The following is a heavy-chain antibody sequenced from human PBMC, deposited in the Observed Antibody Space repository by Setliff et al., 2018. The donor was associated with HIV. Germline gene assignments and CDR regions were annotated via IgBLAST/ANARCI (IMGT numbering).Heavy chain of an antibody. Sequence: GGSLRLSCAASGFNFKTYGMTWVRQAPGKGLDWVAHIGSSNHGIHYTASVQGRFTVSRYNANNLLFLEMNNLRVEGTAVYYCASFFGDYGYWGHGTQVTVSS. D-gene: IGHD3-10*01. CDR3: ASFFGDYGY. CDR2: IGSSNHGI. V-gene: IGHV3-48*04. CDR1: GFNFKTYG. J-gene: IGHJ4*01.